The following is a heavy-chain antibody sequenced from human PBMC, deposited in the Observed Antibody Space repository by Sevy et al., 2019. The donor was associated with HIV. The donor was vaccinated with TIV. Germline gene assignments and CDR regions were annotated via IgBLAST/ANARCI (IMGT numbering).Heavy chain of an antibody. V-gene: IGHV4-61*01. CDR2: IYYTGNT. CDR3: ARMVGESCSGGTCSGWFDP. D-gene: IGHD2-15*01. J-gene: IGHJ5*02. CDR1: GDSVTSSPHY. Sequence: SETLSLTCIVSGDSVTSSPHYWTWIRQPPGKGLEWIAYIYYTGNTNYKPSLRDRVTFSVDISKNQFSLKLSSVTAAETVVYYCARMVGESCSGGTCSGWFDPWGQGTQVTVSS.